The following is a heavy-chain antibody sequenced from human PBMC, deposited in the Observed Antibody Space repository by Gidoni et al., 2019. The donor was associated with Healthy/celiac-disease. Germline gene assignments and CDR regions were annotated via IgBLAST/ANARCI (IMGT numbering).Heavy chain of an antibody. CDR2: ISSSSSYI. Sequence: EVQLVESGGGLVKPGGSLRLACAASGVTLSSYSMHWVRQAPGKGLEWVSSISSSSSYIDYADSVKGRFTISRDNAKNSLYLQMNSLRADDTAVYYCGRGTCGYYYYYGMDVWGQGTTVTVSS. V-gene: IGHV3-21*01. D-gene: IGHD1-1*01. CDR3: GRGTCGYYYYYGMDV. J-gene: IGHJ6*02. CDR1: GVTLSSYS.